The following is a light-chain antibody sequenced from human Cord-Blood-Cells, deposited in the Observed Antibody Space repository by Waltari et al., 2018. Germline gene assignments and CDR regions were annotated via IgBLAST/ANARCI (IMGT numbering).Light chain of an antibody. CDR3: QQYNNWPPLT. V-gene: IGKV3-15*01. CDR2: GAS. J-gene: IGKJ4*01. CDR1: QSDSSN. Sequence: EIVMTQSPATLSVSRGERATLSCRASQSDSSNLAWYQQKPGQAPRLLIYGASTRATGIPARFSGSGSGTEFTLTISSLQSEDFAVYYCQQYNNWPPLTFGGGTKVEIK.